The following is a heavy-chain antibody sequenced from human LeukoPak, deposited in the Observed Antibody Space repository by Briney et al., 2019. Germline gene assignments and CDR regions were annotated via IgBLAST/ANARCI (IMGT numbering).Heavy chain of an antibody. CDR3: ANHPAATTTDAFDI. V-gene: IGHV3-23*01. D-gene: IGHD2-2*01. J-gene: IGHJ3*02. CDR1: GFKFSDCA. Sequence: QPGGSLRLSCGASGFKFSDCAMGWVRQAPGKGLEWVSTIMKSGSATFYADTVKGRFTISRDNSKNTLYLQMNSLRAEDTAVYYCANHPAATTTDAFDIWGQGTMVTVSS. CDR2: IMKSGSAT.